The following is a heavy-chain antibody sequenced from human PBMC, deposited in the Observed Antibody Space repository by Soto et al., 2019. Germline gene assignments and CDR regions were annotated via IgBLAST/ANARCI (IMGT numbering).Heavy chain of an antibody. J-gene: IGHJ5*02. D-gene: IGHD6-13*01. CDR3: ARGAAAGTRSWFDP. CDR1: GGTFSSYA. Sequence: QVQLVQSGAEVKKPGSSVKVSCKASGGTFSSYAISWVRQAPGQGLEWMGGIIPIFGTANYAQKFQGRVTITADEFTSTACMELSSLRSEDTAVYYCARGAAAGTRSWFDPWGQGTLVTVSS. CDR2: IIPIFGTA. V-gene: IGHV1-69*01.